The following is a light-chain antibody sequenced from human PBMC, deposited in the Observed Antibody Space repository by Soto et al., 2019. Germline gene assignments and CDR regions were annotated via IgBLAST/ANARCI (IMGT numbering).Light chain of an antibody. CDR1: SSDVGAYKY. CDR3: SSYTSSGTLRV. CDR2: EVS. Sequence: QSVLTQPASVSVSPGQSITISCTGTSSDVGAYKYVSWYQQHPGKAPKLMIYEVSNRPSGVSNRFSGSKSGNTASLTISGLQAEDEADYYCSSYTSSGTLRVFGGGTKVTVL. V-gene: IGLV2-14*01. J-gene: IGLJ3*02.